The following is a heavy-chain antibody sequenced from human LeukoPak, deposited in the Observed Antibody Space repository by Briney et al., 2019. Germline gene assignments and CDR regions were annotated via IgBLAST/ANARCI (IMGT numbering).Heavy chain of an antibody. Sequence: GGSLSLFCAASGFTFSSYAMSWVREAPGKGLEWVSAICGSGGSTYYADSVKGRFTISRDNSKNTLYLQMNSLRAEDTAVYYCAKDRKMVDYYFDYWGQGTLVTVSS. CDR2: ICGSGGST. D-gene: IGHD2-15*01. CDR3: AKDRKMVDYYFDY. V-gene: IGHV3-23*01. J-gene: IGHJ4*02. CDR1: GFTFSSYA.